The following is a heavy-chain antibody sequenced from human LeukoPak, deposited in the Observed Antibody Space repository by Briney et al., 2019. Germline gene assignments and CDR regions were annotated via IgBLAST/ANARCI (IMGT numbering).Heavy chain of an antibody. J-gene: IGHJ4*02. Sequence: SVKVSCKASGCTFSSYAISWVRQAPGQGLEWMGRIIPIFGTADYAQKFQGRVTITANNSTSPAYMELGGLRSEAADVYYCARARDTWNRLYYFDYWGQGTLVTVSS. D-gene: IGHD1/OR15-1a*01. CDR2: IIPIFGTA. CDR3: ARARDTWNRLYYFDY. V-gene: IGHV1-69*06. CDR1: GCTFSSYA.